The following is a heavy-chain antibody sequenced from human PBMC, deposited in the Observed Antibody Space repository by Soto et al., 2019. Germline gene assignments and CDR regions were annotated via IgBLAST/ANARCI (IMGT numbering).Heavy chain of an antibody. Sequence: SETLSLTCTVSGGSISSGDYYWSWIRQPPGKGLEWIGYIYYSGSTYYNPSLKSRVTISVDTSKNQFSLKLSSVTAADTAVYYCARDGVTGTPIDYWGQGTLVTVSS. D-gene: IGHD1-7*01. J-gene: IGHJ4*02. CDR3: ARDGVTGTPIDY. CDR1: GGSISSGDYY. V-gene: IGHV4-30-4*01. CDR2: IYYSGST.